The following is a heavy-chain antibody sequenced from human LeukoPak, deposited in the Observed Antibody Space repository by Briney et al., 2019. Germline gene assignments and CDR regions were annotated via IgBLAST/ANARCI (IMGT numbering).Heavy chain of an antibody. CDR3: AKVAPLRFSDN. J-gene: IGHJ4*02. D-gene: IGHD3-3*01. V-gene: IGHV3-7*03. CDR1: GFTFSSYW. CDR2: IKQDGSEK. Sequence: GGSLRLSCTASGFTFSSYWMSWVRQAPGKGLEWVANIKQDGSEKDYVDSVKGRFTISRDNAKNSLYLQMSSLRADDTAVYYCAKVAPLRFSDNWGQGTLVTVSS.